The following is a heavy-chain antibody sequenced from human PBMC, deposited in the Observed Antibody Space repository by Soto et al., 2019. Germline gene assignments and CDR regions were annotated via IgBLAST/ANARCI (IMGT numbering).Heavy chain of an antibody. V-gene: IGHV4-30-4*02. CDR2: IYYSGST. CDR3: ARAPRGNYGYPSYFDY. CDR1: GGSISSGDYY. Sequence: SETLSLTCTVSGGSISSGDYYWSWIRQPPGKGLEWIGSIYYSGSTYYNPSLKSRVTISVDTSKNQFSLKLSSVTAADTAVYYCARAPRGNYGYPSYFDYWGQGTLVTVSS. J-gene: IGHJ4*02. D-gene: IGHD3-10*01.